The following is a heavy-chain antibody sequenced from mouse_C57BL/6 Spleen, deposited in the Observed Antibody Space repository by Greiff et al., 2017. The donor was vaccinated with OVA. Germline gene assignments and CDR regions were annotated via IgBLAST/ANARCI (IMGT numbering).Heavy chain of an antibody. V-gene: IGHV1-81*01. CDR3: ARNSNYDYYAMDY. CDR2: IYPRSGNT. J-gene: IGHJ4*01. D-gene: IGHD2-5*01. Sequence: VQLQQSGAELARPGASVKLSCKASGYTFTSYGISWVKQRTGQGLEWIGEIYPRSGNTYYNEKFKGKATLTADKSSSTAYMELRSLTSEDSAVYFCARNSNYDYYAMDYWGQGTSVTVSS. CDR1: GYTFTSYG.